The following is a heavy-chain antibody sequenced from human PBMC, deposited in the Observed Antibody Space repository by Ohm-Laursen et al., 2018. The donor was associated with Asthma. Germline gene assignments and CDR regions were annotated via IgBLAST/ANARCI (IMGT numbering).Heavy chain of an antibody. Sequence: SLRLSCAASGFTFSSYGMHWVRQAPGKGLEWVAVIWYDGSNKYYADSVKGRFTISRDNSKNTLYLQMNSLRAEDTAVYYCARDGIAAAGKYYYYYGMDVWGQGTTVTVSS. CDR1: GFTFSSYG. J-gene: IGHJ6*02. CDR2: IWYDGSNK. D-gene: IGHD6-13*01. V-gene: IGHV3-33*01. CDR3: ARDGIAAAGKYYYYYGMDV.